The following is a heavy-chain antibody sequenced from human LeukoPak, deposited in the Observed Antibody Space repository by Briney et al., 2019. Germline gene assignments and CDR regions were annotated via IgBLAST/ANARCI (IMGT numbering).Heavy chain of an antibody. CDR2: ISSSSSTI. Sequence: GGSLRLSCAASGFTFSSYSMNWVRQAPGKGLEWVSYISSSSSTIYYADSVKGRFTISRDNSKNTLYLQMNSLRAEDTAVYYCARKIRKYCSSTSCYIYYGMDVWGQGTTVTVSS. CDR1: GFTFSSYS. J-gene: IGHJ6*02. V-gene: IGHV3-48*01. D-gene: IGHD2-2*02. CDR3: ARKIRKYCSSTSCYIYYGMDV.